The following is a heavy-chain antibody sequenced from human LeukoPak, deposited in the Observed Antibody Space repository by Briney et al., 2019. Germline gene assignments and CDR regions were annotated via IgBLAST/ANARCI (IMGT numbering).Heavy chain of an antibody. CDR2: ISGSRGIT. V-gene: IGHV3-23*01. J-gene: IGHJ4*02. CDR3: AKGPSYNILTGYYKSHFFDY. Sequence: GGSLRLSCAASGFTFSSYAMSWVRQAPGKGLECVSSISGSRGITYYADSVKVRFTISRDNSKNTLYLQMNSLRAEDTAVYYCAKGPSYNILTGYYKSHFFDYWGQGTLVTVSS. CDR1: GFTFSSYA. D-gene: IGHD3-9*01.